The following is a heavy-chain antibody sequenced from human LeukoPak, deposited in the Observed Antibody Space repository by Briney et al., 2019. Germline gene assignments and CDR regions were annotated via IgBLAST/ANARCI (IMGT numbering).Heavy chain of an antibody. Sequence: PGGSLRLSCAASGFTVSSNYMSWVRQAPGKGLEWVSYISSSGDTVFYGYSLNGRFTISRDNAKNSLYLQINNLRAEDTGVYYCARDGSFTSGSFFDSWGQGTLVTVSS. CDR3: ARDGSFTSGSFFDS. J-gene: IGHJ4*02. CDR1: GFTVSSNY. CDR2: ISSSGDTV. V-gene: IGHV3-11*04. D-gene: IGHD1-26*01.